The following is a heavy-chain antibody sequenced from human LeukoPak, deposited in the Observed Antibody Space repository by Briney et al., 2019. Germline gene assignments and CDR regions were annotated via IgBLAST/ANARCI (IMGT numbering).Heavy chain of an antibody. D-gene: IGHD1-14*01. Sequence: SETLSLTCGVDGGPFSGYYWSWIRQPPGKGLEWTGEINHSGSTNYNPSLKSRVTISLDTSKNQFSLKLSSVTAADTAVYYCARGPRNMTSYYYYMDVWGKGTTVTVSS. V-gene: IGHV4-34*01. CDR1: GGPFSGYY. J-gene: IGHJ6*03. CDR2: INHSGST. CDR3: ARGPRNMTSYYYYMDV.